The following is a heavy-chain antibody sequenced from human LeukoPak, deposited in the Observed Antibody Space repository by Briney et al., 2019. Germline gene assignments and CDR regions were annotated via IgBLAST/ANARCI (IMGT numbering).Heavy chain of an antibody. CDR2: IYPGDSDT. CDR3: ARRIAEDYVWGSYRYPYYYGMDV. D-gene: IGHD3-16*02. J-gene: IGHJ6*02. Sequence: GESLKISCKGSGYSFTSYWIGWVRQMPGKGLEWMGIIYPGDSDTRYSPSFQGQVTISADKSISTAYLQWSSLKASDTAMYYCARRIAEDYVWGSYRYPYYYGMDVWGQGTTVTVSS. V-gene: IGHV5-51*01. CDR1: GYSFTSYW.